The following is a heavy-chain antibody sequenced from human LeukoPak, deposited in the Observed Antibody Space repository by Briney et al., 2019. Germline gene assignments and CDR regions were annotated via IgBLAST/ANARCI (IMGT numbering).Heavy chain of an antibody. CDR1: GFTFSSYG. V-gene: IGHV3-33*01. CDR3: ARGKPDYYDILTGYYTGHFDY. CDR2: IWYDGSNK. D-gene: IGHD3-9*01. Sequence: GGSLRLSCAASGFTFSSYGMHWVRQAPGKGLEWVAVIWYDGSNKYYADSVKGRFTISRDNAKNSLYLQVNSLRAEDTAVFYCARGKPDYYDILTGYYTGHFDYWGQGTLVTVSS. J-gene: IGHJ4*02.